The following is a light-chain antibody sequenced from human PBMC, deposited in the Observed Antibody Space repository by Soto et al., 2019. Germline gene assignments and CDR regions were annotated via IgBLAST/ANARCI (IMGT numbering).Light chain of an antibody. CDR2: DAS. CDR1: QSVSSRF. CDR3: QQRSNWPPST. Sequence: IVLTQSPATLSFSPGERATLSCRSIQSVSSRFLAWYQQKPGQAPRLLIYDASNRATGIPARFSGSGSGTDFTLTISSLEPEDFAVYYCQQRSNWPPSTFGQGTRLEI. J-gene: IGKJ5*01. V-gene: IGKV3-11*01.